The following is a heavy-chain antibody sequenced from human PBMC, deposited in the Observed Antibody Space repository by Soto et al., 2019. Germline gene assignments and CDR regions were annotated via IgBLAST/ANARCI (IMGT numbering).Heavy chain of an antibody. CDR3: ASFGNGGAAARVVVGYYFEYMHV. CDR2: IYPGDSDT. J-gene: IGHJ6*02. CDR1: GYSFTSYR. Sequence: PGESLKISCKGSGYSFTSYRIGWVRQMPGKGLEWMGIIYPGDSDTRYSPSFQGQVTISADKSISTAYLQWGSLKASDTAMHYCASFGNGGAAARVVVGYYFEYMHVVRPGASV. V-gene: IGHV5-51*01. D-gene: IGHD2-15*01.